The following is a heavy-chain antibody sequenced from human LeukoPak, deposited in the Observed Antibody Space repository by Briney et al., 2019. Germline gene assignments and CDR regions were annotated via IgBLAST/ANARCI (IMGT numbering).Heavy chain of an antibody. V-gene: IGHV3-23*01. Sequence: PGGSLRLSCAASGFTFSSYAMSWVRQAPGKGLEWVSAISGSGGSTYYADSVKGRFTISRDNSKDTLYLQMNSLRAEDTAVYYCAKDGPLGGQQLAQDYWGQGTLVTVSS. CDR2: ISGSGGST. CDR3: AKDGPLGGQQLAQDY. CDR1: GFTFSSYA. J-gene: IGHJ4*02. D-gene: IGHD6-13*01.